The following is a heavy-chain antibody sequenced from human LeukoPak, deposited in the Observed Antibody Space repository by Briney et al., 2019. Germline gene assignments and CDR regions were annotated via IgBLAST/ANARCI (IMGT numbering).Heavy chain of an antibody. V-gene: IGHV4-30-4*08. CDR1: GGSISSGDYY. D-gene: IGHD1-1*01. Sequence: SQTLSLTCTVSGGSISSGDYYWRWIRQPPGKGLEWIGYIYYSGSTYYNASLKSRVTISVDTSKNQSSLKLSSVTAADTAVYYCARVSNWNEVDWFDPWGQGTLVTVSS. CDR3: ARVSNWNEVDWFDP. CDR2: IYYSGST. J-gene: IGHJ5*02.